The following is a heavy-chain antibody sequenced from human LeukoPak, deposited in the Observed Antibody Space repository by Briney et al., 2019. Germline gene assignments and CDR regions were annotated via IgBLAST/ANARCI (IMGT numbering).Heavy chain of an antibody. D-gene: IGHD6-13*01. CDR2: INQDGTEK. CDR1: GFTFSSYW. Sequence: GGSLRLSCAASGFTFSSYWMSWVRQAPGKGLGWVANINQDGTEKYYVDSVKGRFTISRDNAKNSLYLQMNSLRAEDTALYHCARLGHSGSWHDAFDIWGQGTMVTVSS. J-gene: IGHJ3*02. V-gene: IGHV3-7*01. CDR3: ARLGHSGSWHDAFDI.